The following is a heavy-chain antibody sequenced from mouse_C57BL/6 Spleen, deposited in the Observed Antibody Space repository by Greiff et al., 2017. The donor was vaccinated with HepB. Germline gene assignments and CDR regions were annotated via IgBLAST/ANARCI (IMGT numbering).Heavy chain of an antibody. V-gene: IGHV1-5*01. Sequence: VQLQQSGTVLARPGASEKMSCKTSGYTFTSYWMHWVKQRPGQGLEWIGAIYPGNSDTSYNQKFKGKAKLTAVTSASTAYMELSSLTNEDSAVYYCTRGGTTVVATPPGYAMDYWGQGTSVTVSS. D-gene: IGHD1-1*01. CDR3: TRGGTTVVATPPGYAMDY. CDR1: GYTFTSYW. CDR2: IYPGNSDT. J-gene: IGHJ4*01.